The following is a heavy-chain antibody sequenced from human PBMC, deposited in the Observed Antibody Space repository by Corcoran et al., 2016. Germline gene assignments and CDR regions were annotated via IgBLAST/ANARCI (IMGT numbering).Heavy chain of an antibody. V-gene: IGHV3-33*01. Sequence: QLQLVESGGGVVQPGRSLRLSCAASGFTFSSYGMNWDRRAPGKGLEWVAIIWYDGSNKYYADSVKGRFTISRDNSKNTVYLQMDSLRDEDTAVYYCGRENVGNGNYGGYFDDWGQGTLVTVSP. D-gene: IGHD1-7*01. CDR3: GRENVGNGNYGGYFDD. CDR1: GFTFSSYG. CDR2: IWYDGSNK. J-gene: IGHJ4*02.